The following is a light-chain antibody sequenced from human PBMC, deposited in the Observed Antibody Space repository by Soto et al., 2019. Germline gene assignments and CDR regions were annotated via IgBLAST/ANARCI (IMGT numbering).Light chain of an antibody. CDR2: DAS. J-gene: IGKJ1*01. CDR3: QQYNSYPWT. V-gene: IGKV1-5*01. CDR1: QSISSW. Sequence: DIQISHSPSTLSASVGDRVTITCRASQSISSWLAWYQQKPGKAPKLLIYDASSLESGVPSRFSGSGSGTEFTLTISSLQPDDFATYYCQQYNSYPWTVGQRTMV.